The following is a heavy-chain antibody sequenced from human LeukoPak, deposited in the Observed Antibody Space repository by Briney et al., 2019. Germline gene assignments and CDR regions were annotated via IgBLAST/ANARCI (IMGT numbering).Heavy chain of an antibody. Sequence: PGGSLRLSCAASGLTSSNHGMHWVRQAPGKGLEWVSFIRYDGINKYYPDSVKGRFTISRDNSKNTLYLHMNSLRAEDTAVYYCAKDIATMRWLRPDPSVDYWGQGTLVTVSS. V-gene: IGHV3-30*02. J-gene: IGHJ4*02. CDR1: GLTSSNHG. CDR3: AKDIATMRWLRPDPSVDY. CDR2: IRYDGINK. D-gene: IGHD5-12*01.